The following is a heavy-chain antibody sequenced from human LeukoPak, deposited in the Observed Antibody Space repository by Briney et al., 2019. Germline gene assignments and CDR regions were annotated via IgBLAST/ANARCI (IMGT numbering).Heavy chain of an antibody. CDR1: GYSISSGYY. V-gene: IGHV4-38-2*02. CDR3: ARGHTKLGRRAFDI. J-gene: IGHJ3*02. CDR2: IYHSGST. Sequence: SETLSLTCTVSGYSISSGYYWGWIRQPPGKGLEWIGSIYHSGSTYYNPSLKSRVTISVDTSKNQFSLKLSSVTAADTAVYYCARGHTKLGRRAFDIWGQGTMVTVSS. D-gene: IGHD1-14*01.